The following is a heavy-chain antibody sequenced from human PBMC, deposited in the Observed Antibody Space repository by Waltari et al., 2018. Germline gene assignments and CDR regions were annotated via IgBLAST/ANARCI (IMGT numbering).Heavy chain of an antibody. CDR1: GGSFSNSA. D-gene: IGHD1-26*01. V-gene: IGHV1-69*01. J-gene: IGHJ4*02. CDR3: AREGEGVVGATPFDH. Sequence: QVQVLQSGAEVKKPGSSVQVSCKTSGGSFSNSAFAWVRQAPGQGLEYIGGINPIFKTPKHAQNFRDRVTVSADESTSTVYMELRSLRSGDTAVYFCAREGEGVVGATPFDHWGPGTLVTVSS. CDR2: INPIFKTP.